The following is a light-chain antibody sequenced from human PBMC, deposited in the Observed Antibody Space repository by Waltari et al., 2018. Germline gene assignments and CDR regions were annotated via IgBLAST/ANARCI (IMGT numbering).Light chain of an antibody. J-gene: IGLJ3*02. CDR1: SSNIGSNI. CDR2: TNN. Sequence: QSVLTQPPSASGTPGQRVTISCSGSSSNIGSNIVNWYQQLPGTAPKLLIYTNNQLPAWFPDRFSGSKSGTSASLAISGLQSEDEADYHCAAWDDSLTAWVFVGGTKLTVL. CDR3: AAWDDSLTAWV. V-gene: IGLV1-44*01.